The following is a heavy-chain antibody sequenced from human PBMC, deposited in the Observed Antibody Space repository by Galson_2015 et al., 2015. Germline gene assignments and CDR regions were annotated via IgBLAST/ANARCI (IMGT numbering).Heavy chain of an antibody. V-gene: IGHV3-7*03. Sequence: SLRLSCAASGFTFSDHYMNWVRQAPGKGLEWVANIKYDGSEKYYVASVKGRFTISRDNAKNSLYLQMNSLRVEDTAVYYCARDVLWGQGTLVTVSS. CDR3: ARDVL. J-gene: IGHJ4*02. CDR2: IKYDGSEK. CDR1: GFTFSDHY. D-gene: IGHD2/OR15-2a*01.